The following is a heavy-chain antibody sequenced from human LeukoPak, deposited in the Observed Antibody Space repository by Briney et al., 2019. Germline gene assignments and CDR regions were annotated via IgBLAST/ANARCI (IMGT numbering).Heavy chain of an antibody. V-gene: IGHV3-33*01. CDR2: IWYDGSNP. CDR1: GFSFSSYG. Sequence: PGTSLRLSCAGSGFSFSSYGMHWARQAPGKGLEWLGYIWYDGSNPDYVDPVKGRFTISRDNSKNTVYLQMNSLRVEDTAVYHCARSLGSDYTGSFDLWGQGTPVTVSS. D-gene: IGHD3-10*01. J-gene: IGHJ4*02. CDR3: ARSLGSDYTGSFDL.